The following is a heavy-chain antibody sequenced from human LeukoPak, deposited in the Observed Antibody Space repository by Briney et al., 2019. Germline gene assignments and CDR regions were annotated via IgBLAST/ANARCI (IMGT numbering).Heavy chain of an antibody. J-gene: IGHJ4*02. Sequence: GGSLRLSCAASGFTFSTAWMTWVRQVPGKGLEWVGRIKSKSDGGATDYAAPVKGRFTLSRDDSKNMLYLQMNSLKTEDTAVYHCTTDIPTRYCSGGNCYQTWGQGTLVTVSS. V-gene: IGHV3-15*05. CDR2: IKSKSDGGAT. CDR3: TTDIPTRYCSGGNCYQT. CDR1: GFTFSTAW. D-gene: IGHD2-15*01.